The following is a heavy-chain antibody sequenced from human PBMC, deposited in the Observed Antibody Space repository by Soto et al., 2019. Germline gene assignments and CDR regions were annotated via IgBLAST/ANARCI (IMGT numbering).Heavy chain of an antibody. D-gene: IGHD3-3*01. CDR1: GFTFSGSA. Sequence: GGSLRLSCAASGFTFSGSAMHWVRQASGKGLEWVGRIRSKANSYATAYAASVKGRFTISRDDSKNTAYLQMNSLKTEDTAVYYCTSPFWSGYYKYYYYGMDVWGQGTTVTVSS. J-gene: IGHJ6*02. CDR2: IRSKANSYAT. V-gene: IGHV3-73*01. CDR3: TSPFWSGYYKYYYYGMDV.